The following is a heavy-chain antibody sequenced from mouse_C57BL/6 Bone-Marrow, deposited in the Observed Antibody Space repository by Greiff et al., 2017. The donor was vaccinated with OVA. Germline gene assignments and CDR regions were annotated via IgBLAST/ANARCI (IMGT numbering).Heavy chain of an antibody. CDR2: IYPRSGNT. D-gene: IGHD2-3*01. V-gene: IGHV1-81*01. CDR1: GYTFTSYG. Sequence: QVQLQHSGAELARPGASVKLSCKASGYTFTSYGISWVKQRTGQGLEWIGEIYPRSGNTYYNEKFKGKATLTADKSSSTAYMELRSLTSEDSAVYFCARRGRNYDGYYFAYWGQGTLVTVSA. CDR3: ARRGRNYDGYYFAY. J-gene: IGHJ3*01.